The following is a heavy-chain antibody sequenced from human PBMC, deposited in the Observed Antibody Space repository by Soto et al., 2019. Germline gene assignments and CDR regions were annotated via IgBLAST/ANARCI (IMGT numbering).Heavy chain of an antibody. V-gene: IGHV1-18*01. D-gene: IGHD3-22*01. CDR2: ISAYNGNT. CDR1: GYSFATSG. J-gene: IGHJ4*02. Sequence: ASVKVSCKASGYSFATSGISWVRQAPGQGLEWMGWISAYNGNTNYEQKLQDRVTVTTDTSTSTAYLELRSLRSDDTAVYYCARAGHYYDSSGYANWGQGTLVTVSS. CDR3: ARAGHYYDSSGYAN.